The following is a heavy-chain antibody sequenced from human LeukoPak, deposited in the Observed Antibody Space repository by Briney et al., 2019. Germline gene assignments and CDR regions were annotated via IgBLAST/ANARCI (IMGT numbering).Heavy chain of an antibody. J-gene: IGHJ4*02. CDR1: GFTFSGHW. Sequence: GGSLRLSCAASGFTFSGHWMSGVRQAPGKGLEWVANINQGGSDKYYVDSVKGRFTISRDNANNLLYLQMNSLRGEDTAVYYCTRDRSRAEDDWGQGTLVTVSS. V-gene: IGHV3-7*01. D-gene: IGHD1-14*01. CDR2: INQGGSDK. CDR3: TRDRSRAEDD.